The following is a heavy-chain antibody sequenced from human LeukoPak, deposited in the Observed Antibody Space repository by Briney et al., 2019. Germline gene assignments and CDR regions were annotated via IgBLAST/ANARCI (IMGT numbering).Heavy chain of an antibody. Sequence: PGGSLRLSCAASQFSFSTYTMNWVRQAPGKGLEWLASISGSGFTIYYADSVKGRFTISRDNAKNSLFLQMNSLRAEDTAVYYCARGISSGWYRGFDPWGQGTLVTVSS. CDR1: QFSFSTYT. CDR2: ISGSGFTI. J-gene: IGHJ5*02. V-gene: IGHV3-48*04. CDR3: ARGISSGWYRGFDP. D-gene: IGHD6-19*01.